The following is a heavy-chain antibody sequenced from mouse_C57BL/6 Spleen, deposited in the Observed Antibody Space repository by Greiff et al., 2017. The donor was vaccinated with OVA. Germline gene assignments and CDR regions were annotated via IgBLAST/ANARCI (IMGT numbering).Heavy chain of an antibody. CDR1: GFTFSNYW. J-gene: IGHJ3*01. CDR2: IRLKSDNYAT. D-gene: IGHD1-1*01. V-gene: IGHV6-3*01. CDR3: TGPSSYGAY. Sequence: EVKLLESGGGLVQPGGSMKLSCVASGFTFSNYWMNWVRQSPEKGLEWVAQIRLKSDNYATHYAESVKGRFTISRDDSKSSVYLQMNNLRAEDTGIYYCTGPSSYGAYWGQGTLVTVSA.